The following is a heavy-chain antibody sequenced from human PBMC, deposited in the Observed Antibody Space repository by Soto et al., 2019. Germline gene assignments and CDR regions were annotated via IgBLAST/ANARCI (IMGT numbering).Heavy chain of an antibody. CDR2: ISLSTSYT. J-gene: IGHJ5*02. D-gene: IGHD3-10*01. V-gene: IGHV3-21*01. CDR1: GLTFSLFS. Sequence: EVQLVESGGGLVKPGGSVRLSCTASGLTFSLFSMDWVRQAPGRGLECVSSISLSTSYTYYADSVKGRFTTSRDNAKNSVYLQMNSLRAEGTSVYYCAFALITPEASLHPCGQGTLVTVSS. CDR3: AFALITPEASLHP.